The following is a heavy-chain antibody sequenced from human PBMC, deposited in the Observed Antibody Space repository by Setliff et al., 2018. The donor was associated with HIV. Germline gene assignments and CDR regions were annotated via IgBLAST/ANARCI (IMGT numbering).Heavy chain of an antibody. CDR3: APVSSGWFDP. CDR1: GYTFTSYH. D-gene: IGHD6-25*01. CDR2: FDPDDGET. V-gene: IGHV1-24*01. Sequence: ASVKVSCKASGYTFTSYHINWVRQAAGQGLEWMGGFDPDDGETVYAQQFQGRVTMTEDTSTDTAYMELTSLRSEDTAMYYCAPVSSGWFDPWGQGTLVTVSS. J-gene: IGHJ5*02.